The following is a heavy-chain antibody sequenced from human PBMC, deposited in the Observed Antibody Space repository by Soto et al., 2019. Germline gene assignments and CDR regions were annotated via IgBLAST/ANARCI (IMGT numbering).Heavy chain of an antibody. Sequence: QVQLVQSGAEVKKPGASVKVSCKTSGYTFSSYCIVWVRQAPGQGLEWMGGISTYNVDTKYADKFQGRLTMSSDTSTTTAFLELRRLRSDDTAVYSCVRGGFAYGYLDYWGQGPLVTVSS. CDR2: ISTYNVDT. CDR1: GYTFSSYC. V-gene: IGHV1-18*01. D-gene: IGHD5-18*01. J-gene: IGHJ4*02. CDR3: VRGGFAYGYLDY.